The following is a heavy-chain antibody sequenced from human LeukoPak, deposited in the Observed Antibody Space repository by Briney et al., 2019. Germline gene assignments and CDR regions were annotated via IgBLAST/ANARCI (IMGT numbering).Heavy chain of an antibody. CDR1: GFTFSSYW. CDR3: VRDRGRASVDY. Sequence: GGSLRLSCAASGFTFSSYWMSWVRQAPGKGLEWVANIKHDGSEENSVDSVKGRFTISRDNAKNSLYLQMNSLRAEDTAVYYCVRDRGRASVDYWGQGTLVTVSS. V-gene: IGHV3-7*01. J-gene: IGHJ4*02. D-gene: IGHD1-26*01. CDR2: IKHDGSEE.